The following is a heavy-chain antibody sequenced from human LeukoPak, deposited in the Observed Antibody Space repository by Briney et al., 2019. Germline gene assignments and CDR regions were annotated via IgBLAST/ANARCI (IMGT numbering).Heavy chain of an antibody. D-gene: IGHD3-9*01. CDR3: AKGVRDYDILTGFTLAGYFDL. CDR1: GFTFSSYP. J-gene: IGHJ2*01. V-gene: IGHV3-23*01. CDR2: ISGNGADT. Sequence: GGSLRLSCAASGFTFSSYPMSWVRQAPGKGLEWVSGISGNGADTYYADSVKGRFTISRDLSKNTLSLQMSSLRADDTAVYYCAKGVRDYDILTGFTLAGYFDLWGRGTLVTVSS.